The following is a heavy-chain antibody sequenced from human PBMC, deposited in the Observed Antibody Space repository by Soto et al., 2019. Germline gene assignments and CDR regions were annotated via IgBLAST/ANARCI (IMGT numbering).Heavy chain of an antibody. V-gene: IGHV4-31*03. D-gene: IGHD6-13*01. CDR3: ARQRAVAGDPTDF. CDR1: GGSISSGGYY. CDR2: IYYSGST. J-gene: IGHJ4*02. Sequence: PSETLSLTCSVSGGSISSGGYYWSWIRQLPGKGLESIGYIYYSGSTYYNPSLKSRVTISVDTSKNQFSLELSSVTAAETAVYYCARQRAVAGDPTDFWGQGVQVTV.